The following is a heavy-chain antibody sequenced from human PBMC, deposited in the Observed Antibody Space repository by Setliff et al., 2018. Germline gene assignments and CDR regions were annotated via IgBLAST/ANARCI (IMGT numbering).Heavy chain of an antibody. J-gene: IGHJ6*03. D-gene: IGHD3-10*01. CDR3: ARASRFGTIKYRGDYYMDV. Sequence: ASVKVSCKASGYTFTTYAISWMRQAPGQGLEWMGWINTNTGNPSYAQGFTGRFVFSLDTSASTAYLQISSLKAEDTALYYCARASRFGTIKYRGDYYMDVWGKGTTFTVSS. CDR2: INTNTGNP. CDR1: GYTFTTYA. V-gene: IGHV7-4-1*02.